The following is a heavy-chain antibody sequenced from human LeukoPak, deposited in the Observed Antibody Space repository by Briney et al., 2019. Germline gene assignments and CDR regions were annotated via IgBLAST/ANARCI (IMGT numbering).Heavy chain of an antibody. J-gene: IGHJ3*02. Sequence: GESLKISCKGSGYSFTSYWIGWLRQMPGKGLEWMRIIYPGDSDTRYSPSFQGQVTISADKSISTAYLQWSSLKASDTAMYYCATTVVPAAILALAAFDIWGQGTMVTVSS. V-gene: IGHV5-51*01. CDR3: ATTVVPAAILALAAFDI. D-gene: IGHD2-2*02. CDR1: GYSFTSYW. CDR2: IYPGDSDT.